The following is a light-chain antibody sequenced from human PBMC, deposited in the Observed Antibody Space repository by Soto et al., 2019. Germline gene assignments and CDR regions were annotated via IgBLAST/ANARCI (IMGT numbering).Light chain of an antibody. CDR3: QQANSFPIT. CDR2: ATS. V-gene: IGKV1-12*01. Sequence: DVQMTQSPSSVSASVGDRVTITCRASQDISSWLAWYQQKPGKAPKLLIYATSSLQSGVPSRFSGSGSGTDFTLTISSLQPEDFATYYCQQANSFPITFGQGTRLEIK. CDR1: QDISSW. J-gene: IGKJ5*01.